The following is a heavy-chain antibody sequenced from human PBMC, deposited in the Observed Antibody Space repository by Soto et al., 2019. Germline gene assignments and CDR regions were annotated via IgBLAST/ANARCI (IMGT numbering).Heavy chain of an antibody. D-gene: IGHD6-13*01. CDR2: IYYSGST. Sequence: PSETLSLTCPVSGGSISSGYYYWSWIRQPPGKGLEWIGYIYYSGSTYYNPSLKSRVTISVDTSKNQFSLKLSSVTAADTAVYYCARVVAAAADNWFDPWGQGTLVTVSS. CDR3: ARVVAAAADNWFDP. CDR1: GGSISSGYYY. V-gene: IGHV4-30-4*01. J-gene: IGHJ5*02.